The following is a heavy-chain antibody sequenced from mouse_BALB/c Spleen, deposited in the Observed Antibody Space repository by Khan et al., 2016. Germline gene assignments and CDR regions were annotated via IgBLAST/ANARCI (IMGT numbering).Heavy chain of an antibody. V-gene: IGHV9-3*02. J-gene: IGHJ3*01. CDR3: ARTARATGVY. CDR1: GYTFTNYG. CDR2: IQPSTGEP. Sequence: QIQLVQSGPELKTPGETVKISCKASGYTFTNYGLNWVKQAPGKGLKWMGWIQPSTGEPTYDEEFKGWIAFSLATSANTAYLQINNLKSEDTATXFCARTARATGVYWGQGTLVTVSA. D-gene: IGHD3-1*01.